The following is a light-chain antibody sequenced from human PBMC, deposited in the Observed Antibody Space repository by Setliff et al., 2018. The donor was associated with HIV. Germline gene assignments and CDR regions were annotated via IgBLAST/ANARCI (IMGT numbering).Light chain of an antibody. CDR3: GTWDSNLSAVV. Sequence: QSVLTQPPSVSAAPGQKVIISCSGSSSNIGNDYVSWYQQRPGTAPKLLIYGNNKRPSGIPDRFSGSKSGTSATLGITGLQTGDEADYYCGTWDSNLSAVVFGGGTQLTVL. J-gene: IGLJ2*01. V-gene: IGLV1-51*01. CDR2: GNN. CDR1: SSNIGNDY.